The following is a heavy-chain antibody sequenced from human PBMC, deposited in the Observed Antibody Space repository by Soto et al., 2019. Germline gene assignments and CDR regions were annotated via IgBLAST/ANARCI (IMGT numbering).Heavy chain of an antibody. CDR2: IYWDDDK. J-gene: IGHJ6*02. CDR1: GFSLSTSGVG. CDR3: IQSRCGGDCLQSYASHYYYCFAV. D-gene: IGHD2-21*02. V-gene: IGHV2-5*02. Sequence: QITLKESGTTLVKPTQTLTLTCTFSGFSLSTSGVGVGWIRQPPGKALEWLALIYWDDDKRYSPPLRSRLTIIKDTSKNHVVLTMTTMHPAHTATYYCIQSRCGGDCLQSYASHYYYCFAVCGQGTTVALSS.